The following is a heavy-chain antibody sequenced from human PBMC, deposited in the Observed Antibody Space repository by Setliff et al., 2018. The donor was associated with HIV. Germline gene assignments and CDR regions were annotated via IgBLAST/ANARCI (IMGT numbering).Heavy chain of an antibody. CDR3: GLAMGGHCSDGRCYCFDL. V-gene: IGHV4-38-2*01. CDR2: IHQSGTT. D-gene: IGHD2-15*01. CDR1: GYSISSGYY. Sequence: SETLSLTCPVSGYSISSGYYWGWIRHSPGEGLEWIGSIHQSGTTSYSPSLKSRVSISIDRSKNQFSLRLSSVTAADTAVYYCGLAMGGHCSDGRCYCFDLWGQGALVTVSS. J-gene: IGHJ4*02.